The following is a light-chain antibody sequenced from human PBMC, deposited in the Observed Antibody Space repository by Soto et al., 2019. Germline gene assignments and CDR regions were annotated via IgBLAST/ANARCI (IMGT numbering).Light chain of an antibody. CDR1: QSVSSNY. CDR2: GAS. CDR3: QQYAGSPPWT. J-gene: IGKJ1*01. V-gene: IGKV3-20*01. Sequence: EIVLTQSPGTLSLSPGERATLSCRASQSVSSNYLAWYQQKPGQAPRLLIYGASSRATGIPDRFSGSGSGTDFTLTISRLDPEDFAVYYCQQYAGSPPWTFGQGTKVEIK.